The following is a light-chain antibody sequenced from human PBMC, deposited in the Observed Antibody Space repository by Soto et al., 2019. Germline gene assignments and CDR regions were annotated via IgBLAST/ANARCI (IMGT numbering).Light chain of an antibody. CDR2: DAS. Sequence: EIVLTQSPDTLSVSPGERATLSCRASQSISRTLAWYQQKSGEPPQPLLYDASTRVTGFAARFSGSGFGTKFTPNISSLQSEDFSVYYCQQYNNWPLTFGGGTKVDIK. J-gene: IGKJ4*01. CDR1: QSISRT. V-gene: IGKV3D-15*01. CDR3: QQYNNWPLT.